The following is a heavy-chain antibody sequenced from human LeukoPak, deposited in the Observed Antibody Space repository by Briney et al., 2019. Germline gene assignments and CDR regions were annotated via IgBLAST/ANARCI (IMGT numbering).Heavy chain of an antibody. CDR1: GGSISCYY. CDR2: IYYSGST. CDR3: VRHARYFDWLSI. V-gene: IGHV4-59*08. D-gene: IGHD3-9*01. Sequence: WETLSVTCTVSGGSISCYYWSWIRQPPGKGVECIGYIYYSGSTNYNPSLKSRVTISVDTSKNQFSLKLSSVTAADTAVYYCVRHARYFDWLSIWGQGTLVTVSS. J-gene: IGHJ4*02.